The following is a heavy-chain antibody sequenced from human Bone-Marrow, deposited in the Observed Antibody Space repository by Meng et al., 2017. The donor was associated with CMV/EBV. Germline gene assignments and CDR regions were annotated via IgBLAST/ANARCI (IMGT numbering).Heavy chain of an antibody. CDR3: ARGVVPAAMGWFDP. CDR1: GGSISSSNW. J-gene: IGHJ5*02. Sequence: VSGGSISSSNWWSWVRQPPGKGLEWIGEIYHSGSTNYNPSLKSRVTISVDTSKNQFSLKLSSVTAADTAVYYCARGVVPAAMGWFDPWGQGTLVTVSS. V-gene: IGHV4-4*02. CDR2: IYHSGST. D-gene: IGHD2-2*01.